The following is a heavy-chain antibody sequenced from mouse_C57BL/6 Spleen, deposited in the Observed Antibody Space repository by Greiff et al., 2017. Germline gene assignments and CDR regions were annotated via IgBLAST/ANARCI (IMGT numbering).Heavy chain of an antibody. CDR1: GYTFTSYW. J-gene: IGHJ1*03. CDR2: IDPSDSET. Sequence: VQLQQPGAELVRPGSSVKLSCKASGYTFTSYWMHWVKQRPIQGLEWIGNIDPSDSETHYNQKFKDKATLTVDKSSSTAYMQLSSLTSEDSAVYFCARARGNGYFDVWGTGTTVTVSS. CDR3: ARARGNGYFDV. V-gene: IGHV1-52*01.